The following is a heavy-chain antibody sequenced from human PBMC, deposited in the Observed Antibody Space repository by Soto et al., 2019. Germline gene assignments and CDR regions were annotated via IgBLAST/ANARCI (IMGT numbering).Heavy chain of an antibody. D-gene: IGHD3-3*01. J-gene: IGHJ4*02. CDR1: GYTFTSYD. CDR3: TRITIFGVVIMRLAY. CDR2: MNPNSGNT. V-gene: IGHV1-8*01. Sequence: ASVKVSCKASGYTFTSYDINWVRQATGQGLEWMGWMNPNSGNTGYAQKFQGRVTMPRNTSISTAYMELSSLRSEDTAVYYWTRITIFGVVIMRLAYWGQGTLVTVSS.